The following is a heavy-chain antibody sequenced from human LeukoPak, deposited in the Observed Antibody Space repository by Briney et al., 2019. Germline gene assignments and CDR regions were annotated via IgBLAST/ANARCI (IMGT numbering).Heavy chain of an antibody. V-gene: IGHV4-59*01. Sequence: SETLSLTCTVSGGSLSSYYWSWIRQPPGKGLEWIGYIYYSGSTNYNPSLKSRVTISVDTSKNQFSLKLSSVTAADTAVYYCARVKIANFWSGYSNPYYFDYWGQGTLVTVSS. J-gene: IGHJ4*02. D-gene: IGHD3-3*01. CDR2: IYYSGST. CDR1: GGSLSSYY. CDR3: ARVKIANFWSGYSNPYYFDY.